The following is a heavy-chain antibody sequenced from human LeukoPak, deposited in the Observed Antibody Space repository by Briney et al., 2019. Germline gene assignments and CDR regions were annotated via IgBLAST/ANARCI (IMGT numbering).Heavy chain of an antibody. Sequence: GGSLRLSCTVSGFAFSGYAMSWVRQAPGKGPEWVSSIGARGDVTYSADSVKGRFTIPRDNSKRTLFLQMNSLRAEDTAVYYCAKVHYTASFPGSFPGRNYFDSWGQGSLVTVSS. CDR2: IGARGDVT. CDR3: AKVHYTASFPGSFPGRNYFDS. CDR1: GFAFSGYA. D-gene: IGHD1-26*01. V-gene: IGHV3-23*01. J-gene: IGHJ4*02.